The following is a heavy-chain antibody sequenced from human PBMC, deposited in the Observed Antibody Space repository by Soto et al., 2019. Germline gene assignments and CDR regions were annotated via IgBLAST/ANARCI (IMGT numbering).Heavy chain of an antibody. CDR2: IYHSGST. CDR3: ARASSGDYFDY. J-gene: IGHJ4*02. Sequence: PSETRSRTCAVSGGSISSSNWWSCFRQPPGKGLEWIGEIYHSGSTNYNPSLKSRVTISVDKSKNQFSLKLSSVTAADTAVYYCARASSGDYFDYWGQGTLVTVSS. V-gene: IGHV4-4*02. CDR1: GGSISSSNW. D-gene: IGHD4-17*01.